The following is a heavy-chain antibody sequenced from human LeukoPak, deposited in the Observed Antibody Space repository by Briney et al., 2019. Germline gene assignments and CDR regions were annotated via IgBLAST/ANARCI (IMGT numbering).Heavy chain of an antibody. Sequence: SETLSLTCTVSGGSISSSSYYWGWIRQPPGKGLEWIGSIYYSGSTYYNPSLKSRVTISVDTSKNQFSLKLSSVTAADTAVYYCARVLVYSYGLYFDYWGQGTLVTVSS. CDR3: ARVLVYSYGLYFDY. CDR1: GGSISSSSYY. CDR2: IYYSGST. D-gene: IGHD5-18*01. J-gene: IGHJ4*02. V-gene: IGHV4-39*07.